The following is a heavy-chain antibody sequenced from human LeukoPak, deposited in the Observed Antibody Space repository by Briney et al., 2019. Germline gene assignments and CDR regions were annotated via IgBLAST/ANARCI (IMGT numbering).Heavy chain of an antibody. CDR3: ARARPNYYDSSGYVY. D-gene: IGHD3-22*01. J-gene: IGHJ4*02. Sequence: ASVTVSFKASGYTFTGYYMHWVRQAPGQGLEWMGWISAYNGNTNYAQKLQGRVTMTTDTSTSTAYMELRSLRSDDTAVYYCARARPNYYDSSGYVYWGQGTLVTVSS. V-gene: IGHV1-18*04. CDR1: GYTFTGYY. CDR2: ISAYNGNT.